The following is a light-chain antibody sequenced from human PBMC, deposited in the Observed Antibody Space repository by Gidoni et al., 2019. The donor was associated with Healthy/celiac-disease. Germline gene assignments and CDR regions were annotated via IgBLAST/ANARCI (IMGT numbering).Light chain of an antibody. V-gene: IGKV1-5*03. Sequence: DNQMTQSPSTLSASVGDRVTITCRASQSISSWFAWYQQKPGKAPKLLIYKASSLESGVPSRFSGSGSGTEFTLTISSLQPDDFATYYCQQYNSNPWTFGQGTKVEIK. CDR3: QQYNSNPWT. CDR1: QSISSW. CDR2: KAS. J-gene: IGKJ1*01.